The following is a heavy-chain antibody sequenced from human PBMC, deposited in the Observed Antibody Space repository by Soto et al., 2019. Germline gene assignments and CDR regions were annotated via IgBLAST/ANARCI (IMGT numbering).Heavy chain of an antibody. D-gene: IGHD6-13*01. CDR1: GGTFSSYT. CDR3: ALYSSSWYGYFDY. Sequence: QVQLVQSGAEVKKPGSSVKVSCKASGGTFSSYTISWVRQAPGQGLEWMGRIIPILGIANYAQKFQGRVTXTXDXXTSTAYMELSSLRSEDTAVYYCALYSSSWYGYFDYWGQGTLVTVSS. V-gene: IGHV1-69*02. CDR2: IIPILGIA. J-gene: IGHJ4*02.